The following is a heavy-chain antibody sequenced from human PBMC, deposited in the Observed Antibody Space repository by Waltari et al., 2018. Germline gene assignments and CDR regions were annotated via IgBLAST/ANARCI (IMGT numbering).Heavy chain of an antibody. V-gene: IGHV4-61*02. D-gene: IGHD3-16*01. Sequence: QVQLQESGPGLVKPSQTLSLTCTVSGGSISSGSYYWSWIRQPAGKGLELIGRIYTSGSTNYNPSLKSRVTISVDTSKNQFSLKLSSVTAADTAVYYCAREPPRALGYMDVWGKGTTVTVSS. CDR1: GGSISSGSYY. J-gene: IGHJ6*03. CDR2: IYTSGST. CDR3: AREPPRALGYMDV.